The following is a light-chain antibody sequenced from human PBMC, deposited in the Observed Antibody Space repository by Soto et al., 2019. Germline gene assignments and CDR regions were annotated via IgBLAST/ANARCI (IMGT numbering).Light chain of an antibody. J-gene: IGKJ1*01. Sequence: EIVMTQSPATLSVSPGERATLSCRASQNVGNNLVWYQQKPGQAPRLLIYGASTRAAGIPDRFSGSGFGTEFTLTISGLQSDDFAVYYCQQFNNWPPWTFGQGTKVDIK. CDR3: QQFNNWPPWT. CDR1: QNVGNN. CDR2: GAS. V-gene: IGKV3-15*01.